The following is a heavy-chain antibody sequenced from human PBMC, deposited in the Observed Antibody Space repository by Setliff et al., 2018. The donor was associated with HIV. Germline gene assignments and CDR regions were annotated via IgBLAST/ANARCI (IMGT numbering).Heavy chain of an antibody. CDR2: VSYGSTWV. J-gene: IGHJ6*03. Sequence: GGSLKISCAASGFTFSTYCMNWVRQAPGKGLEWVSSVSYGSTWVYYSDSVKGRFTISRDDAKNSLFLQVDSLTAEDTAVYYCARSQGIGNYYMDVWGKGTTVTVSS. D-gene: IGHD2-15*01. CDR1: GFTFSTYC. V-gene: IGHV3-21*01. CDR3: ARSQGIGNYYMDV.